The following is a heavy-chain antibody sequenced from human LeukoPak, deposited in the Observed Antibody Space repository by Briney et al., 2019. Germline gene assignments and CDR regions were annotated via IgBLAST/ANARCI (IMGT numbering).Heavy chain of an antibody. V-gene: IGHV3-23*01. CDR3: ASEYNIGGFDY. Sequence: GGSLRLSCAASGFTFSSYAMSWVRQAPGKGLEWVSGISGSGGSTYYADSVNGRFTISRDNSKSTLYLQMNSLRAEDTAVYFCASEYNIGGFDYWGQGTLVTVSS. CDR1: GFTFSSYA. J-gene: IGHJ4*02. D-gene: IGHD6-19*01. CDR2: ISGSGGST.